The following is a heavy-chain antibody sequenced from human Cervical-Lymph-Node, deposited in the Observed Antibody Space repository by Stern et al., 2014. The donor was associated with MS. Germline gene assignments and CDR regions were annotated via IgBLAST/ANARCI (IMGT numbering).Heavy chain of an antibody. CDR1: GGSVSSGSYY. J-gene: IGHJ4*02. CDR2: IYYSGST. CDR3: ARDRVTTRNLDY. V-gene: IGHV4-61*01. Sequence: VQLLESGPGLVKPSETLSLTCTVSGGSVSSGSYYWSWIRQPPGKGLEWIGYIYYSGSTNYNPSLKSRVTISVDTSKNQFSLKLSSVTAADTAVYYCARDRVTTRNLDYWGQGTLVTVSS. D-gene: IGHD4-17*01.